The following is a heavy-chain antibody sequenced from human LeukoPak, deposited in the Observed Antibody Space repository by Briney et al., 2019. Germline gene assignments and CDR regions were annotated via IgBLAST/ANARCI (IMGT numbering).Heavy chain of an antibody. CDR3: ARLTGYCTSASCYKNYYYYMDV. Sequence: SETLSLTCTVSDDSISDYYRGWIRQPPGKGLEWIGYFYNSGRSTYNPSLKSRVTISVDTSKNQFSLKLSSVTAADAAVYYCARLTGYCTSASCYKNYYYYMDVWGKGTTVTVSS. D-gene: IGHD2-2*02. V-gene: IGHV4-59*12. CDR1: DDSISDYY. CDR2: FYNSGRS. J-gene: IGHJ6*03.